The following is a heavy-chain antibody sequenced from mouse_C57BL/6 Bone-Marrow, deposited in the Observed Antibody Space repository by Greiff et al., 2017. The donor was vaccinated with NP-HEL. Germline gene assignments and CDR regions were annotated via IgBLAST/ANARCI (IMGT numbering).Heavy chain of an antibody. CDR1: GYTFTSYW. CDR2: LDPSDSYT. V-gene: IGHV1-50*01. CDR3: ARGYGYDGWFAY. Sequence: QVQLQQPGAELVKPGASVKLSCKASGYTFTSYWMQWVKQRPGQGLEWIGELDPSDSYTNYNQKLKGKATLTVDTSSSTAYMQLSSLTSEDSAVYYCARGYGYDGWFAYWGQGTLVTVSA. D-gene: IGHD2-2*01. J-gene: IGHJ3*01.